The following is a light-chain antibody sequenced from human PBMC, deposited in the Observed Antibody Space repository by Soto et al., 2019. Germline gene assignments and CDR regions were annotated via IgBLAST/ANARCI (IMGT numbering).Light chain of an antibody. CDR3: QQRGDWPPIT. CDR1: QSVSSNY. J-gene: IGKJ5*01. V-gene: IGKV3D-20*02. Sequence: ESVLTQSPGTLSLSPGERATLSCRASQSVSSNYLAWYQQKPGQAPRLLIYGASTRATGIPDRFSGSGSGTDFTLTISSLEPEDFAVYYCQQRGDWPPITFGQGTRLEIK. CDR2: GAS.